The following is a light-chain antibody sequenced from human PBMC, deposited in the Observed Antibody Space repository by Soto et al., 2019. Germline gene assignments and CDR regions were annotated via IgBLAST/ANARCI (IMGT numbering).Light chain of an antibody. V-gene: IGLV2-14*03. CDR2: DVS. CDR1: TNDVGGYDY. CDR3: TSFTSRNIVI. J-gene: IGLJ2*01. Sequence: QSALTQPASVSGSPGQSISISCTGTTNDVGGYDYVSWYQQHPGEAPKLIIFDVSLRPSGVSNRFSGSKSGNTASLTISGLQIEDEADYYCTSFTSRNIVIFGGGTKLTVL.